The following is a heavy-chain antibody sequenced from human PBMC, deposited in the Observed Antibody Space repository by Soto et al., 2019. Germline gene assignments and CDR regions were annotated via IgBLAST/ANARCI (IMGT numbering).Heavy chain of an antibody. CDR3: ASARQIAH. V-gene: IGHV3-23*01. Sequence: PWGSLRLSCAASGFTFTNCGMTWVRQATGKGLEWVPGLSSSGDSTYYADSVKGRFTISRDNSKTTLYLQMDRLRAEDTAVYFSASARQIAHWGXGXLV. D-gene: IGHD2-21*01. J-gene: IGHJ4*01. CDR1: GFTFTNCG. CDR2: LSSSGDST.